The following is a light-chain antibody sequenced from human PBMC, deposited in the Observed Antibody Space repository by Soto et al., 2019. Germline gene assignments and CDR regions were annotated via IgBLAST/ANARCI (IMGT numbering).Light chain of an antibody. V-gene: IGKV3-11*01. CDR2: DAS. CDR1: QSVNSNY. Sequence: EIVLTQSPPTLSVTPREKATRSFWGSQSVNSNYLAWYQQKPGQAPRLLIYDASNRATGIPARFSGSGSGTDFTLTISSLEPEDFAVYYCQQRSNWPITSGQGSRLEIK. J-gene: IGKJ5*01. CDR3: QQRSNWPIT.